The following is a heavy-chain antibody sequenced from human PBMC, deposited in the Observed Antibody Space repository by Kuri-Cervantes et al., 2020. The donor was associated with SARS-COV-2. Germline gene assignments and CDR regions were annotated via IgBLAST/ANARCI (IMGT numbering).Heavy chain of an antibody. J-gene: IGHJ5*02. Sequence: ASVKVSCKASGYTFTSYGISWVRQAPGQGLEWMGWISAYNGNTNYAQKLQGRVTMTTDTSTSTAYMGLRSLRSDDTAVYYCARGGEVLWFGESFDPWGQGTLVTVSS. CDR1: GYTFTSYG. CDR3: ARGGEVLWFGESFDP. D-gene: IGHD3-10*01. CDR2: ISAYNGNT. V-gene: IGHV1-18*01.